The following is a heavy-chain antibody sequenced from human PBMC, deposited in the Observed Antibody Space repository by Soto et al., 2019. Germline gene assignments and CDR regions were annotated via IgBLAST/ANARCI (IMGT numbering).Heavy chain of an antibody. D-gene: IGHD3-3*01. V-gene: IGHV3-30*18. J-gene: IGHJ4*02. Sequence: VGSLRLSCAASGFTFSSYGMHWVRQAPGKGLEWVAVISYDGSNKYYADSVKGRFTISRDNSKNTLYLQMNSLRAEDTAVYYCAKEGGKYYDFWSYFDYWGQGTLVTVSS. CDR2: ISYDGSNK. CDR3: AKEGGKYYDFWSYFDY. CDR1: GFTFSSYG.